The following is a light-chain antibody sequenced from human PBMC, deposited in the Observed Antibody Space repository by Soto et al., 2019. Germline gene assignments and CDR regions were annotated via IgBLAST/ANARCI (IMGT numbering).Light chain of an antibody. V-gene: IGKV3-11*01. CDR1: QSVSNN. CDR2: GAS. J-gene: IGKJ5*01. CDR3: HQRSNWPPDT. Sequence: EIVLTQSPATLSVSPGERAALSCRASQSVSNNLAWYQQKPGQPPRLLIFGASTRATGVPARFSGSGSGTDFTLTISSLEPEDFAVYYCHQRSNWPPDTFGQGTRLEIK.